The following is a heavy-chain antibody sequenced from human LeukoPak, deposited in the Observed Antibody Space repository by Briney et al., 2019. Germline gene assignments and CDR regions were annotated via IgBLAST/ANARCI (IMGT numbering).Heavy chain of an antibody. D-gene: IGHD6-13*01. J-gene: IGHJ4*02. CDR2: VSYSGST. CDR3: TRKYSSTWSFDY. Sequence: PSETLSLTCTVSGGSISSYYWSWIRQPPGKGLEWIGYVSYSGSTDYNPSLRSRVSISVDTSKNQFSLKLVSMTAADTAVYYCTRKYSSTWSFDYWGQGTLVTVSS. CDR1: GGSISSYY. V-gene: IGHV4-59*12.